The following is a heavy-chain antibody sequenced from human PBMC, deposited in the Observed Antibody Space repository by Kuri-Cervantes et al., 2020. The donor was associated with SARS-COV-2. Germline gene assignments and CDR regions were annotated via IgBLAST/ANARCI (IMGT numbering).Heavy chain of an antibody. CDR3: ARDPDKNYYYCGMDV. D-gene: IGHD1-14*01. V-gene: IGHV3-30*02. J-gene: IGHJ6*02. CDR1: GFTFSYYG. CDR2: VRRDGSNY. Sequence: GESLKISCAASGFTFSYYGMHWVRQAPGKGLEWVGFVRRDGSNYYYADSVKGRFTISRDNAKNSLYLQMNSLRAEDTAVYYCARDPDKNYYYCGMDVWGQGTTVTVSS.